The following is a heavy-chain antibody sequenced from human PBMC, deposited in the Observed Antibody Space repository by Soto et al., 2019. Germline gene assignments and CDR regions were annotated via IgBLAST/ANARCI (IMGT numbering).Heavy chain of an antibody. CDR3: ARGECSSVYCFTRWALDF. D-gene: IGHD2-2*01. CDR1: GDSINNTYW. CDR2: ISHSGTT. V-gene: IGHV4-4*02. J-gene: IGHJ3*01. Sequence: QVQLQQSGPGLVKPSGTLSLTCFVSGDSINNTYWWSWVRQAPEKGLEWIGEISHSGTTNYQPSLTSRVTISADPSKKQFSLNLTSVTAADSGVYYCARGECSSVYCFTRWALDFWGQGTVVTVSS.